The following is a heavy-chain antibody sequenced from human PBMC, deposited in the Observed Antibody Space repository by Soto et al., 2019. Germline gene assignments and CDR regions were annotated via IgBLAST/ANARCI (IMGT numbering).Heavy chain of an antibody. Sequence: SETLSLTCTVSGGSISSGDYYWSWIRQPPGEGLEWIGYIYYSGSTYYNPSLKSRVTTSVDTSKNQFSLKLSSVTAADTAVYYCARAFPFGGVIVPYYFDYWGQGTLVT. D-gene: IGHD3-16*02. CDR1: GGSISSGDYY. CDR3: ARAFPFGGVIVPYYFDY. V-gene: IGHV4-30-4*01. J-gene: IGHJ4*02. CDR2: IYYSGST.